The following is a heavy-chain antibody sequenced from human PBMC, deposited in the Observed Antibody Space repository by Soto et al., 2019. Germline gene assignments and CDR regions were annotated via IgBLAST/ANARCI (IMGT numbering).Heavy chain of an antibody. CDR1: GFTFSDYY. V-gene: IGHV3-11*01. J-gene: IGHJ6*03. D-gene: IGHD6-13*01. CDR3: ARDDRPSYSRSWVPGYYYYMDV. Sequence: QVQLVEAGGGLVKPGGPLRLSCAASGFTFSDYYMSWIRQAPGKGPEWVSYISSSGSTIYYADSVNGRFTISRDNAKNSLYLQMNRLRAEDTAVYYCARDDRPSYSRSWVPGYYYYMDVWGKGTTVTVSS. CDR2: ISSSGSTI.